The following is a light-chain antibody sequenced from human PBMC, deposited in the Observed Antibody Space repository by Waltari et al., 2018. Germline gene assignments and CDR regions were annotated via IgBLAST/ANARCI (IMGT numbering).Light chain of an antibody. Sequence: DIQMTQSPSSLSASVGDRVTITCQASHDIRNYLNWYQQKPGRAPKLLIYDASNLQTGVPSRFSGSRSGTHFTFTISNLQPGDIATYYCQQYDDLPRYTFGQGTKLEIK. CDR2: DAS. CDR1: HDIRNY. V-gene: IGKV1-33*01. CDR3: QQYDDLPRYT. J-gene: IGKJ2*01.